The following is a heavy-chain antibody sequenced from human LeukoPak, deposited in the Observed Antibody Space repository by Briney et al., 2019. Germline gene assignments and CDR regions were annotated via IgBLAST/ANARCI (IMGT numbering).Heavy chain of an antibody. Sequence: PSETLSLTCAASGGSISSSNWWSWVRQPPGKGLEWIGEIYHSGSTNYNPSLKSRVTISVDKSKNQFSLKLSSVTAADTAVYYCARKLSSGWYFWFDPWGQGTLVTVSS. J-gene: IGHJ5*02. CDR2: IYHSGST. CDR1: GGSISSSNW. V-gene: IGHV4-4*02. CDR3: ARKLSSGWYFWFDP. D-gene: IGHD6-19*01.